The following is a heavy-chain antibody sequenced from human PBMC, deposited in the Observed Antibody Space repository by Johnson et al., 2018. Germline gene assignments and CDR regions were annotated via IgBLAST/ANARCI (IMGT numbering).Heavy chain of an antibody. V-gene: IGHV3-23*04. CDR1: GFTFSSYA. Sequence: VQLVQSGGGLIQPGGSLRLSCAASGFTFSSYAMSWVRQAPGKGLEWVSAISGSGGSTYYADSVKGRFTISRDNSKNTLYLQMNSLRAEATAVYYCAKDPDYYDSSGYAFDIWGQGTMVTVSS. J-gene: IGHJ3*02. CDR2: ISGSGGST. D-gene: IGHD3-22*01. CDR3: AKDPDYYDSSGYAFDI.